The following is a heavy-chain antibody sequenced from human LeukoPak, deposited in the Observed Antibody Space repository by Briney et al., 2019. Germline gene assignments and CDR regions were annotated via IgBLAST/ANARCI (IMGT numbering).Heavy chain of an antibody. CDR2: INPYSGDT. Sequence: ASVKVSCKASGYTFMDYYIHWVRQAPGQGLEWMGWINPYSGDTNSAQKFQGRVTMTRDTPITTAYMELRRLRSDDTAVYYCARNSPYYSYMDVWGKGTTGTVSS. D-gene: IGHD2-21*01. J-gene: IGHJ6*03. CDR3: ARNSPYYSYMDV. CDR1: GYTFMDYY. V-gene: IGHV1-2*02.